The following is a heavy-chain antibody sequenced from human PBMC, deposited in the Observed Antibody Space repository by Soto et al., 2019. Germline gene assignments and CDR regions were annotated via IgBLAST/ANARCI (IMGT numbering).Heavy chain of an antibody. V-gene: IGHV1-3*01. CDR3: ASDIAVLPAATGGFDY. D-gene: IGHD2-2*01. CDR2: INAGNGNT. Sequence: GASVKVSCKASGYTFTKYAMHWVRQAPGQRLEWMGWINAGNGNTKYSQKFQGRVTITRDTSASTAYMELSNLRSEDTAVYYCASDIAVLPAATGGFDYWGQGTLVTVSS. J-gene: IGHJ4*02. CDR1: GYTFTKYA.